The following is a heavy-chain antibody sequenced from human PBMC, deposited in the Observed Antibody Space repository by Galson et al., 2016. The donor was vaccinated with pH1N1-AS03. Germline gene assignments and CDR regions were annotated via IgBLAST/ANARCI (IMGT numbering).Heavy chain of an antibody. Sequence: SLRLSCAASGFTFSNAWIIWVRPAPGKGLEWVGRLTSQSYGGTPDYGAPVKGRFTNSRDDSKNTLYQQMSSLKTEDTAIYYCATTYGTVDRLTHGLDVWGQGTTVTVSS. CDR2: LTSQSYGGTP. CDR3: ATTYGTVDRLTHGLDV. CDR1: GFTFSNAW. V-gene: IGHV3-15*01. J-gene: IGHJ6*02. D-gene: IGHD3/OR15-3a*01.